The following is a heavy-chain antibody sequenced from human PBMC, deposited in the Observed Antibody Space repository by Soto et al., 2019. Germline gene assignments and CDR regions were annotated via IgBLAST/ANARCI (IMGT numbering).Heavy chain of an antibody. V-gene: IGHV4-34*12. D-gene: IGHD3-16*01. CDR1: NSSLGAFH. CDR3: ARSPLSYDYVRQTWSEVGDSFDI. J-gene: IGHJ3*02. CDR2: LIHGGST. Sequence: LSLTCAIYNSSLGAFHWTWIRQPPGKGLEWIGELIHGGSTNYNPSLKSRVTFSLDTSKNQFSLQLMSVTAADTAVYYCARSPLSYDYVRQTWSEVGDSFDIWGRGTLVTVSS.